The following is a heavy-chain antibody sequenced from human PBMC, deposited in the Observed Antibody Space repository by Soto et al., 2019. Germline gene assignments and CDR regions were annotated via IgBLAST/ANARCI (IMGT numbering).Heavy chain of an antibody. CDR1: GFSLTTSGVG. Sequence: SGPTLVNPTQTLTLTCTFSGFSLTTSGVGVGWIRQPPGKALEWLALIYWDDDERYSPSLKSRLTITKDTSKNQVVLTMTNMDPGDTATYYCAHSWKIGYSSTWFEGNFDYWGQGTLVTVSS. D-gene: IGHD6-13*01. V-gene: IGHV2-5*02. J-gene: IGHJ4*02. CDR3: AHSWKIGYSSTWFEGNFDY. CDR2: IYWDDDE.